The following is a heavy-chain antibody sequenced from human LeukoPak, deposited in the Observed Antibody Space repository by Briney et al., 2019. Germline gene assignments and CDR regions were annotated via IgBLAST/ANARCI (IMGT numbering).Heavy chain of an antibody. CDR2: IYYSGST. D-gene: IGHD3-22*01. J-gene: IGHJ4*02. CDR1: GGSISSYY. CDR3: ARDYYDSSGYYRPAYYFDY. Sequence: SSETLSLTCTVSGGSISSYYWSWIRQPPGKGLEWIGYIYYSGSTNYNPSLKSRVTISVDTSKNQFSLKLSSVTAADTAVYYCARDYYDSSGYYRPAYYFDYWGQGTLVTVSS. V-gene: IGHV4-59*01.